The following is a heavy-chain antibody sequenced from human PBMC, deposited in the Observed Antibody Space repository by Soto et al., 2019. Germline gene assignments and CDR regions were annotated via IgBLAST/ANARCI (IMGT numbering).Heavy chain of an antibody. V-gene: IGHV3-48*01. D-gene: IGHD3-10*01. Sequence: GGSLRLSCAASGFTFSSYSMNWVRQAPGKGLKWLSYISSSSSSIYYADSVKGRFTISRDNSKNTLYLQMNSLRAEDTAVYYCAKDTLYYYGSGSSYYFDYWGQGTLVTVSS. CDR1: GFTFSSYS. CDR3: AKDTLYYYGSGSSYYFDY. J-gene: IGHJ4*02. CDR2: ISSSSSSI.